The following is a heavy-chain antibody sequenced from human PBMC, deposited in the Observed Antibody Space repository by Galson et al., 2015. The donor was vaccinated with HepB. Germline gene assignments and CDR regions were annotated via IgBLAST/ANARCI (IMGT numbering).Heavy chain of an antibody. CDR1: GFTFSSYG. V-gene: IGHV3-30*18. D-gene: IGHD2-2*01. Sequence: SLRLSCAASGFTFSSYGMHWVRQAPGKGLEWVAVISYDGSNKYYADSVKGRFTISRDNSKNTLYLQMNSLRAEDTAVYYCAKSRLPVGYCSSTSCLGLEYFDYWGQGTLVTVSS. CDR2: ISYDGSNK. J-gene: IGHJ4*02. CDR3: AKSRLPVGYCSSTSCLGLEYFDY.